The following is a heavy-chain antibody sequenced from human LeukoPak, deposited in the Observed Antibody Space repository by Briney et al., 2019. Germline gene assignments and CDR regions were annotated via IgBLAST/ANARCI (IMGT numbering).Heavy chain of an antibody. V-gene: IGHV4-59*01. CDR3: ARVGGIAVAGTDAFDI. Sequence: SETLSLTCTVSGGSISSYYWSWIRPPPGKGLEWIGYIYYSGSTNYNPSLKSRVTISVDTSKNQFSLKLSSVTAADTAVYYCARVGGIAVAGTDAFDIWGQGTMVTVSS. CDR1: GGSISSYY. D-gene: IGHD6-19*01. CDR2: IYYSGST. J-gene: IGHJ3*02.